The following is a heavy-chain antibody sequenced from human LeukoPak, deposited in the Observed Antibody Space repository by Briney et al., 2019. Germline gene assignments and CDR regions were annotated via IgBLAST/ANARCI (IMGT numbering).Heavy chain of an antibody. J-gene: IGHJ3*02. CDR3: ARGRDGYNSGAFDI. CDR1: GFTFTDYY. D-gene: IGHD5-24*01. CDR2: ISNSGSST. V-gene: IGHV3-11*04. Sequence: GGSLRLSCAASGFTFTDYYMSWIRQAPGKGLEWVSYISNSGSSTYYADSVKGRFTISRDIAKNSLYLQMNGLRAEDTAVYSCARGRDGYNSGAFDIWGQGTMVTVSS.